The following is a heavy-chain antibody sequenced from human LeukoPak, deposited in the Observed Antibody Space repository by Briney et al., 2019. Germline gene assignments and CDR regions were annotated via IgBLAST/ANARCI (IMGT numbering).Heavy chain of an antibody. CDR2: INPNSGGT. V-gene: IGHV1-2*02. D-gene: IGHD3-9*01. CDR3: ATDYDILTGYSTVDY. J-gene: IGHJ4*02. Sequence: ASVKVSCKASGYTFTGYYMHWVRQAPGQGLEWMGWINPNSGGTNYAQKFQGRVTMTRDTSISTAYMELSRLRSVDTAVYYCATDYDILTGYSTVDYWGQGTLVTVSS. CDR1: GYTFTGYY.